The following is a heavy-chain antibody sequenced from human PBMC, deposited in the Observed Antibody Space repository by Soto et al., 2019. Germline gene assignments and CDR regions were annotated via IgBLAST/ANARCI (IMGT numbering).Heavy chain of an antibody. V-gene: IGHV1-2*02. CDR1: GYTFTGYY. CDR2: INPNSGGT. J-gene: IGHJ3*02. D-gene: IGHD5-18*01. CDR3: AGNDVDTAISRYAFDI. Sequence: ASVKVSCKASGYTFTGYYMHWVRQAPGQGLEWMGWINPNSGGTNYAQKFQGRVTITADESTSTAYMELSSLRSEDTAVYYCAGNDVDTAISRYAFDIWGQGTMVTVSS.